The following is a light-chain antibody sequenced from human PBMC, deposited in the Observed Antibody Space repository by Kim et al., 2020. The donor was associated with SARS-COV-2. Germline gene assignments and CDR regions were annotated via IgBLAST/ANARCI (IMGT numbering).Light chain of an antibody. Sequence: EIVMTQSPATLSLSPGEGVTLFCRASQTITSNNLAWYQQKPGQAPRLLISGASTRATGIPGRFSGSGSGTDFTLTISRLEPEDFAVYYCQQNGGSPSTFGQGTKVDIK. J-gene: IGKJ1*01. CDR2: GAS. V-gene: IGKV3-20*01. CDR3: QQNGGSPST. CDR1: QTITSNN.